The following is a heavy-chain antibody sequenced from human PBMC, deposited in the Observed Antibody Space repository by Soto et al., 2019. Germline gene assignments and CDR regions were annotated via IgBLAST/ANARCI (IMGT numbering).Heavy chain of an antibody. CDR1: GCTFSSYG. CDR2: ISYDGSNK. CDR3: ASGGYDHPEGNNAFDI. Sequence: GGSLRLSCAASGCTFSSYGMHWVRQAPGKGLEWVAVISYDGSNKYYADSVKGRFTISRDNSKNTLYLQMNSLRAEDTAVYYCASGGYDHPEGNNAFDIWGQGTMVTVSS. D-gene: IGHD5-12*01. J-gene: IGHJ3*02. V-gene: IGHV3-30*03.